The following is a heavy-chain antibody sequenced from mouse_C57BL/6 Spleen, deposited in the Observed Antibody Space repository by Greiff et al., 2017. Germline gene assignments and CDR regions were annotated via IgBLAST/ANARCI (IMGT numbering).Heavy chain of an antibody. CDR3: ARSATGYYCDY. Sequence: VKLQESGPELVKPGASVKLSCKASGYTFTSYDINWVKQRPGQGLEWIGWIYPRDGSTKYNEKFKGKATLTVDTSSSTAYMELHSLTSEDSAVYFWARSATGYYCDYGGQGTTLTVSS. CDR1: GYTFTSYD. CDR2: IYPRDGST. J-gene: IGHJ2*01. V-gene: IGHV1-85*01.